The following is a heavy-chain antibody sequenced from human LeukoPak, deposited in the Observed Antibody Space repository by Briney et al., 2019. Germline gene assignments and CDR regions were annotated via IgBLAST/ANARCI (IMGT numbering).Heavy chain of an antibody. J-gene: IGHJ4*02. CDR1: GGTFSSYA. CDR2: IIPIFGTA. D-gene: IGHD4-17*01. V-gene: IGHV1-69*13. Sequence: GASVKVSCKASGGTFSSYAISWVRQAPGQGLEWMGGIIPIFGTANYAQKFQGRVTITADESTSTAYMELSSLRSEDTAAYYCASDADYGDYVAPFDYWGQGTLVTVSS. CDR3: ASDADYGDYVAPFDY.